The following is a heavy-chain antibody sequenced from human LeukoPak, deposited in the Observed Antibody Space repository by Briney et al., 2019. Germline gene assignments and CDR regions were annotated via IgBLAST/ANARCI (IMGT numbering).Heavy chain of an antibody. J-gene: IGHJ4*02. CDR1: GGSIASSYW. V-gene: IGHV4-4*02. Sequence: PSGTLSLTCAVSGGSIASSYWWTWVRQPPGKGLEWIGEIYHSGSTNYNPSLRSRVTISVDKSDNQCSLKLNSMTAADTAVYYCARNAGNSAVDYWGQGTLVTVSS. D-gene: IGHD4-23*01. CDR3: ARNAGNSAVDY. CDR2: IYHSGST.